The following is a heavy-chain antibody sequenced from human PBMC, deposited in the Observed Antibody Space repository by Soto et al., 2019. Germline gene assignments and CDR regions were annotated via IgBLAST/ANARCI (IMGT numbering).Heavy chain of an antibody. CDR2: INSDGSST. V-gene: IGHV3-74*01. CDR3: IRGHYKYGNSAMDV. Sequence: EVQLVESGGGLVQPGGSLRLSCAASGLTFTGFWMHWVRQGPGKGLVWASNINSDGSSTSYADSVKGRFTISRDNAKNTLYLQMNSLRAEDTAIYYCIRGHYKYGNSAMDVWGQGTTVTVSS. D-gene: IGHD3-10*01. CDR1: GLTFTGFW. J-gene: IGHJ6*02.